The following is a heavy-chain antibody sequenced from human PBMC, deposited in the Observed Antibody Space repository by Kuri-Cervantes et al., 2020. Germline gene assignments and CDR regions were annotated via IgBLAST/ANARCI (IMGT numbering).Heavy chain of an antibody. J-gene: IGHJ4*02. D-gene: IGHD6-13*01. CDR2: IDWDDDK. CDR1: GFSLSTNRMR. V-gene: IGHV2-70D*14. Sequence: SGPTLVKPTQTLTLTCTFSGFSLSTNRMRVSWIRQPPGKALEWLARIDWDDDKFYTTSLRTRLTISKDTSKNQVVLTMTNVDPVDTATYYCARMGRAAAGPSPDYFDYWGQGTLVTVSS. CDR3: ARMGRAAAGPSPDYFDY.